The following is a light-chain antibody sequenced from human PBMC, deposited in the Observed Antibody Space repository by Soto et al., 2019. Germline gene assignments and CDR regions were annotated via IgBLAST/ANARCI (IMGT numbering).Light chain of an antibody. CDR3: QQYYGIPRT. CDR1: QSVLDRSNNKNY. Sequence: DIVMTQSPDSLAVSLGERATINCKSSQSVLDRSNNKNYLAWYQQKPGQPPKLVIYWASTRESGVPDRFSGSGSVADFTLTHRSLQAEDGAVYFCQQYYGIPRTFGQGTKVEIK. CDR2: WAS. V-gene: IGKV4-1*01. J-gene: IGKJ1*01.